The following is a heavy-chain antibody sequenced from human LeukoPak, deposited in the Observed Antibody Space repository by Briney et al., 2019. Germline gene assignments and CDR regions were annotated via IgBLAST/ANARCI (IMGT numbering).Heavy chain of an antibody. J-gene: IGHJ6*02. CDR3: ARGDSANQDGDYYGLDV. V-gene: IGHV4-4*07. D-gene: IGHD1-14*01. CDR2: LYSSGST. Sequence: SETLSLTCTVSGGSISGYYWSWIRRSAGKGLEWIGRLYSSGSTNYNPSLKSRATMSVDTSKNHFSLNLSSVTDADTAVYYCARGDSANQDGDYYGLDVWGQGTTVTVSS. CDR1: GGSISGYY.